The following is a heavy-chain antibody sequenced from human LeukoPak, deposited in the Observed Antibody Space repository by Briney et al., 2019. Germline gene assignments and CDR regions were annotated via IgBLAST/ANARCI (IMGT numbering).Heavy chain of an antibody. CDR3: ARVPRILDY. CDR2: IKQDGSEK. CDR1: GFTFGDYV. V-gene: IGHV3-7*04. Sequence: PGRSLRLSCRTSGFTFGDYVMTWVRQAPGKGLECVAIIKQDGSEKYYVDSVKGRFTISRDNAKNSLYLQMNSLRAEDTAVYYCARVPRILDYWGQGTLVTVSS. J-gene: IGHJ4*02. D-gene: IGHD2-15*01.